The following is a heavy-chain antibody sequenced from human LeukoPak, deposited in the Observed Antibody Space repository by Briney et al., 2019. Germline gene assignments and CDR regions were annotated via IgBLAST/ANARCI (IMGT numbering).Heavy chain of an antibody. D-gene: IGHD5-24*01. V-gene: IGHV4-59*01. CDR1: GCSISSYY. CDR3: ARDGEMATTTYNWFDP. CDR2: IYYSGST. J-gene: IGHJ5*02. Sequence: SETLSLTCTVSGCSISSYYWSWIRQPPAKGLEWMGYIYYSGSTNYNPSLKSRVTISVDTSKNQFSLKLSSVTAADTAVYYCARDGEMATTTYNWFDPWGQGTLVTVSS.